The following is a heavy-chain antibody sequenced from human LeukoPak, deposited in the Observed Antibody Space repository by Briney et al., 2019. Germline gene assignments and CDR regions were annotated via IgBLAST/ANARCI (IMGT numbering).Heavy chain of an antibody. Sequence: SETLSLTCAFYGASFSGCYWSWIRQPPGKGLEWIGEINHSGSTNYNPSLKSRVTISVDTSKNQFSLKLSSVTAVDTAVYFCARQTTSPVDYSDYWGQGSLVTVSS. CDR2: INHSGST. CDR1: GASFSGCY. D-gene: IGHD2-2*01. J-gene: IGHJ4*02. V-gene: IGHV4-34*01. CDR3: ARQTTSPVDYSDY.